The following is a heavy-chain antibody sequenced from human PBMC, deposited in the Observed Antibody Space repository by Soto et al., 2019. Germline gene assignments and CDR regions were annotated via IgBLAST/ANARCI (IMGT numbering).Heavy chain of an antibody. J-gene: IGHJ3*02. CDR1: GFTFSSYE. CDR2: ISSSGSTI. D-gene: IGHD6-13*01. CDR3: ASRAGYSSSWYRAFDI. Sequence: PAGSLRLSCAASGFTFSSYEMNWVRQAPGKGLEWVSYISSSGSTIYYADSVEGRFTISRDNAKNSLYLQMNSLRAEDTAVYYCASRAGYSSSWYRAFDIWGQGTMVTVSS. V-gene: IGHV3-48*03.